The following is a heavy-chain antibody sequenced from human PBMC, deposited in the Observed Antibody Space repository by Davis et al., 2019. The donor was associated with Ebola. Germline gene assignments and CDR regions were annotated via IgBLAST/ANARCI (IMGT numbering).Heavy chain of an antibody. CDR3: ARSSIAARPGYYYGMDV. Sequence: PGGSLRLSCAASGFTFSSYSMNWVRQAPGKGLEWVSSISSSSSYMYYADSVKGRFTISRDNAKNSLYLQMNSLRAEDTAVYYCARSSIAARPGYYYGMDVWGQGTTVTVSS. CDR2: ISSSSSYM. D-gene: IGHD6-6*01. J-gene: IGHJ6*02. V-gene: IGHV3-21*01. CDR1: GFTFSSYS.